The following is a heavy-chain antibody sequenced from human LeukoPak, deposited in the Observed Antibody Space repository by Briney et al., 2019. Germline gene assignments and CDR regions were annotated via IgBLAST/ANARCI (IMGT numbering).Heavy chain of an antibody. V-gene: IGHV3-7*01. J-gene: IGHJ5*02. D-gene: IGHD3-3*02. CDR3: AKPTHFNWFDP. CDR1: GFTFSSYW. Sequence: GGSLRLSCAASGFTFSSYWMSWVRQAPGKGLEWVANIKQDGSEKYYVDFVKGRFTISRDNAKNSLYLQMNSLRAEDTAVYYCAKPTHFNWFDPWGQGTLVTVSS. CDR2: IKQDGSEK.